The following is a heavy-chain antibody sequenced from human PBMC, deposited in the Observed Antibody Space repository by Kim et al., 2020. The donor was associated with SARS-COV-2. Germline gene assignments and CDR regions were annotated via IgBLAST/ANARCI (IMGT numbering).Heavy chain of an antibody. D-gene: IGHD6-13*01. J-gene: IGHJ5*02. Sequence: YIYYADSVKGRFTISRDNAKNSLYLQMNSPRAEDTAVYYCARDPSSSPTTWGQGTLVTVSS. CDR2: YI. V-gene: IGHV3-21*01. CDR3: ARDPSSSPTT.